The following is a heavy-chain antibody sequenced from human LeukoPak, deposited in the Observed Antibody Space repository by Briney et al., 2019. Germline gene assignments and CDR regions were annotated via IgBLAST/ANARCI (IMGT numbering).Heavy chain of an antibody. D-gene: IGHD3-10*01. J-gene: IGHJ4*02. Sequence: SEILSLTCTVSGGSISSYYWSWIRQPPGKGLEWIGYIYYSGSTNYNPSLKSRVTISVDTSKNQFSLKLSSVTAADTAVYYCASNYYGSGSLDYWGQGNLVTVSS. CDR2: IYYSGST. CDR1: GGSISSYY. CDR3: ASNYYGSGSLDY. V-gene: IGHV4-59*08.